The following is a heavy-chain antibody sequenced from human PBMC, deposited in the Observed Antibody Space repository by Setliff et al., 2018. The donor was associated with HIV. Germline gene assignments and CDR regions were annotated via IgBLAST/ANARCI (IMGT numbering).Heavy chain of an antibody. CDR2: ISHSGST. CDR3: VRGSGRFCSGGRCSAFDY. Sequence: KPSETLSLTCAVYGGSFSDTFWTWIRQPPGKGLEWIGDISHSGSTNFNPSLKNRVAISVDASEKQFSLRLSSVTAADTAVYYCVRGSGRFCSGGRCSAFDYWGQGTLVTV. CDR1: GGSFSDTF. J-gene: IGHJ4*02. D-gene: IGHD2-15*01. V-gene: IGHV4-34*01.